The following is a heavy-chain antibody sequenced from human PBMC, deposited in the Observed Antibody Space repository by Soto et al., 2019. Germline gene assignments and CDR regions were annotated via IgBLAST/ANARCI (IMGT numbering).Heavy chain of an antibody. CDR2: IYYSGST. D-gene: IGHD2-15*01. CDR3: ARAPRVVVAATSGAFDY. Sequence: SETLSLTCTVSGGSISSYYWSWIRRPPGKGLEWIGHIYYSGSTIYNPSLKSRVTISVDTSKNQFSLKLSSVTAADTAVYYCARAPRVVVAATSGAFDYWGQGTLVTVSS. J-gene: IGHJ4*02. CDR1: GGSISSYY. V-gene: IGHV4-59*01.